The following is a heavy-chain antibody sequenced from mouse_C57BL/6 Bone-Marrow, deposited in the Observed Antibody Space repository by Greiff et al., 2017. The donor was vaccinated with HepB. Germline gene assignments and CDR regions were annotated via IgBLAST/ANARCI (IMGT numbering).Heavy chain of an antibody. D-gene: IGHD1-1*01. CDR2: ISNGGGST. V-gene: IGHV5-12*01. CDR3: ARHYGSLYYAMDY. CDR1: GFTFSDYY. J-gene: IGHJ4*01. Sequence: DVHLVESGGGLVQPGGSLKLSCAASGFTFSDYYMYWVRQTPEKRLEWVAYISNGGGSTYYPDTVKGRFTISRDNAKNTLYLQMSRLKSEDTAMYYCARHYGSLYYAMDYWGQGTSVTVSS.